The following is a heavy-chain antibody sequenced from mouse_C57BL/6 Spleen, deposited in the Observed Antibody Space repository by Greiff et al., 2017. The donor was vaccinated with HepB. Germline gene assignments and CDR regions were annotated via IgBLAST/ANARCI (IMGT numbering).Heavy chain of an antibody. CDR2: IHPNSGST. CDR1: GYTFTSYW. Sequence: QVQLQQPGAELVKPGASVKLSCKASGYTFTSYWMHWVKQRPGQGLEWIGMIHPNSGSTNYNEKFKSKATLTVDKSSSTAYMKLSSLTSEDSAVDYCAGGFYGNGFAYWGQGTLVTVSA. V-gene: IGHV1-64*01. J-gene: IGHJ3*01. D-gene: IGHD2-1*01. CDR3: AGGFYGNGFAY.